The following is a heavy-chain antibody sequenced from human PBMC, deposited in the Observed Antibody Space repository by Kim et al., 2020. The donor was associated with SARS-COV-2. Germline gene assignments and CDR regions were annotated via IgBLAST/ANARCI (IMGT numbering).Heavy chain of an antibody. D-gene: IGHD5-18*01. V-gene: IGHV3-21*01. CDR3: ARERDTAMVTGYIAL. Sequence: DSVKCRFTISRDNAKISLYLQMNSLRAEDTAMYYCARERDTAMVTGYIALWGRGALVTVSS. J-gene: IGHJ2*01.